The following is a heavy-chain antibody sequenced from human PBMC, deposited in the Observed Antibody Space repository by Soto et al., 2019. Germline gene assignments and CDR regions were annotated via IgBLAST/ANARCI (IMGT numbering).Heavy chain of an antibody. Sequence: QVQLVESGGGVVQPGRSLRLSCAASGFTFSSYGMHWVRQAPGKGLEWVAVISYDGSNKYYADSVKGRFTISRDNSKNTLYGQRNSLGAEDTSVYYGARFSGLQKIGFDPWGRGTRVPVSS. CDR1: GFTFSSYG. D-gene: IGHD4-4*01. V-gene: IGHV3-30*03. CDR2: ISYDGSNK. J-gene: IGHJ5*02. CDR3: ARFSGLQKIGFDP.